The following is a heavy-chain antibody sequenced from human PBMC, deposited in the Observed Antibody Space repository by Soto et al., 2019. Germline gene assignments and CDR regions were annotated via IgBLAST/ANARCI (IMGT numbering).Heavy chain of an antibody. CDR2: ISGSGGST. D-gene: IGHD5-12*01. CDR1: GFTFSSYG. J-gene: IGHJ4*02. V-gene: IGHV3-23*01. Sequence: GGSLRLSCAASGFTFSSYGMSGVRQAPGKGREWVSGISGSGGSTYYADSVKGRFTTSRDNSKNTRYLQMNGLRAEDTAVYNFAKALQMATIIRQFDYWGQGT. CDR3: AKALQMATIIRQFDY.